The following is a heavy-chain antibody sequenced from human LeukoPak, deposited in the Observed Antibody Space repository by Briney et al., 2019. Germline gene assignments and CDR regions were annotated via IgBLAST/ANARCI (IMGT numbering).Heavy chain of an antibody. Sequence: SETLSLTCTVSGGSISSSSYYWSWIRQPPGKGLEWIGYIYHSGSTYYNPSLKSRVTISVDRSKNQFSLKLSSVTAADTAVYYCARVPTPLDGSWTPFDYWGQGTLVTVSS. D-gene: IGHD5-24*01. V-gene: IGHV4-30-2*01. J-gene: IGHJ4*02. CDR3: ARVPTPLDGSWTPFDY. CDR1: GGSISSSSYY. CDR2: IYHSGST.